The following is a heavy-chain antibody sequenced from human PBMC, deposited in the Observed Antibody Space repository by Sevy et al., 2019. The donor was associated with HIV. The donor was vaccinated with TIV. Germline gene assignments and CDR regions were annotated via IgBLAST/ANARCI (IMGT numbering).Heavy chain of an antibody. CDR1: GFSFDRYW. Sequence: GSLRLSCAGSGFSFDRYWMSWVRQGPGKGLEWVAGVKDDGSERQHGNSVRGRFTVSRDNTKNSVYLQFDSPRDEDTAVYYCARDPFRAGYGAFDIWGQGTMVTVSS. J-gene: IGHJ3*02. CDR2: VKDDGSER. D-gene: IGHD3-16*01. V-gene: IGHV3-7*03. CDR3: ARDPFRAGYGAFDI.